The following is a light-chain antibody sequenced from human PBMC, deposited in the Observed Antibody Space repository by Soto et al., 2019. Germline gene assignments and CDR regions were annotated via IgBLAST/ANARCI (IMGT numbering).Light chain of an antibody. V-gene: IGKV1-5*03. CDR3: QPSNSYST. Sequence: DIRMTQSPSTLSASVGDRLTITCRSTQTVSTSFACYQQKPGIAPKLLLYQASSLDNGVPSMFSGSRSGTSFTLTLSLLLPFVFVTYSCQPSNSYSTFGQ. J-gene: IGKJ1*01. CDR1: QTVSTS. CDR2: QAS.